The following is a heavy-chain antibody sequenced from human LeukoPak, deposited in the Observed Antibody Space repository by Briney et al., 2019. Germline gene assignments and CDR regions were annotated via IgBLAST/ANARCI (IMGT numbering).Heavy chain of an antibody. Sequence: GGSLRLSCAASGFTFSSYSMNWVRQAPGKGLEWVSSISSSSSYIYYADSVKGRFTISRDNAKNSLYLQMNSLRAEDTAVYYCAKNRPHSSSSLSDYWGQGTLVTVSS. V-gene: IGHV3-21*04. CDR3: AKNRPHSSSSLSDY. D-gene: IGHD6-13*01. J-gene: IGHJ4*02. CDR1: GFTFSSYS. CDR2: ISSSSSYI.